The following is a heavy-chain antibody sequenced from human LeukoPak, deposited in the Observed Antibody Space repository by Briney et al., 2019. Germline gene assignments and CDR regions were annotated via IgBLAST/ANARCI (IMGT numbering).Heavy chain of an antibody. CDR3: ARDHCSANSCYEGYYNGVDV. D-gene: IGHD2-2*01. CDR1: GYTFSGYY. V-gene: IGHV1-2*02. Sequence: ASVKVSCKASGYTFSGYYLQWVRQAPGQGLEWMGWINPDSGGTEYAQRFQGRVTMTRDKSISTAYMELSRLRSDDTAVYYCARDHCSANSCYEGYYNGVDVWGQGTTVTVSS. J-gene: IGHJ6*02. CDR2: INPDSGGT.